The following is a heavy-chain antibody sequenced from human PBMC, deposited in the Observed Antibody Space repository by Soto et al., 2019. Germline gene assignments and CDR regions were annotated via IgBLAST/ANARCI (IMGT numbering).Heavy chain of an antibody. V-gene: IGHV4-39*01. CDR3: ARHETGSGWDLFDY. J-gene: IGHJ4*02. D-gene: IGHD6-19*01. Sequence: QLQLQESGPGLVKPSETLSLTCTVSGGSISSSSYYWGWIRQPPGKGLEWIGSIYYSGSTYYNPSLKSRVTISVDTSKTQSSLKLSSVTAADTAVYYCARHETGSGWDLFDYWGQGTLVTVSS. CDR2: IYYSGST. CDR1: GGSISSSSYY.